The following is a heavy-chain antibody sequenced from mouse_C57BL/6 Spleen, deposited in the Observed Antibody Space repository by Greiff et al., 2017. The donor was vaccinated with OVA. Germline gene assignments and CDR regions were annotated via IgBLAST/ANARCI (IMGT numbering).Heavy chain of an antibody. CDR1: GFTFSDAW. Sequence: EVQLQESGGGLVQPGGSMKLSCAASGFTFSDAWMDWVRQSPEKGLEWVAEISNKANNHATYYAEYVKGRFTISRDDSKSSVNLQMNSLRAEDTGSYYCTRPRGDYFDYWGQGTTLTVSS. CDR2: ISNKANNHAT. V-gene: IGHV6-6*01. J-gene: IGHJ2*01. CDR3: TRPRGDYFDY.